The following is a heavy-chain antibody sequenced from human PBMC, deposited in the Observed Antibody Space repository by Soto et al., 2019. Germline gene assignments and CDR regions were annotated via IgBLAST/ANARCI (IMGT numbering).Heavy chain of an antibody. Sequence: QVQLVQSETEVKKPGASVKVSCKASGYIFTNYDITWVRQAPGQGLEWMGWVSGYTGNTKYAQKFQDRVTMTTDTSTSTVYMELRSLRSDDTAVYYGARVGSAPYRDDGVDVW. CDR3: ARVGSAPYRDDGVDV. D-gene: IGHD3-10*01. J-gene: IGHJ6*01. CDR1: GYIFTNYD. CDR2: VSGYTGNT. V-gene: IGHV1-18*01.